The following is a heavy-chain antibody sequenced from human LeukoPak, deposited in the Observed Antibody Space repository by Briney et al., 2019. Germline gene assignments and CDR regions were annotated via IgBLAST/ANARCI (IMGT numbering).Heavy chain of an antibody. D-gene: IGHD5-12*01. CDR1: GFTFSSYG. Sequence: PGGSLRLSCAASGFTFSSYGMHWVRQAPGKGLEWVAVISYDGSNKYYADSVKGRFTISRDNSKNTMSLQMNSLRAEDTAVYYCARGRNIVATSGYFDYWGQGTLVTVSS. J-gene: IGHJ4*02. V-gene: IGHV3-30*03. CDR3: ARGRNIVATSGYFDY. CDR2: ISYDGSNK.